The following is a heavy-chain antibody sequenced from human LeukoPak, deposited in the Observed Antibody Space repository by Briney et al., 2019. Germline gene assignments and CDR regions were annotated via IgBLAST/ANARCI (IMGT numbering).Heavy chain of an antibody. V-gene: IGHV6-1*01. Sequence: SQTLSLTCVISGDRVSRNSVAWNWIRQTPSGGLEWLGRTYYRSSWYNDYAVSVKSRITIKPDTSKNQFFLQLNSVTPEDTAVYYCARETSHFDYWGQGTLITVSS. J-gene: IGHJ4*02. CDR2: TYYRSSWYN. CDR3: ARETSHFDY. CDR1: GDRVSRNSVA.